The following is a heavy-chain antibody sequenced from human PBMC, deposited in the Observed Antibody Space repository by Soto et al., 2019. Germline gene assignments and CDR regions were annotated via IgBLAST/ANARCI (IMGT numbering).Heavy chain of an antibody. V-gene: IGHV4-34*01. CDR2: INHSGST. J-gene: IGHJ6*02. CDR1: GGSFSGYY. Sequence: SETLSLTCAVYGGSFSGYYWSWIRQPPGKGLEWIGEINHSGSTNYNPSLKSRVTISVDASKNQFSLKLSSVTAADTAVYYCARGRVGATTGLGFYYYYGMDVWGQGTTVTVSS. CDR3: ARGRVGATTGLGFYYYYGMDV. D-gene: IGHD1-26*01.